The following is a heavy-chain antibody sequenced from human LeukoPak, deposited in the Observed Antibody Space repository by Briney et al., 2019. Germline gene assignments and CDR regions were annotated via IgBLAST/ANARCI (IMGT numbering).Heavy chain of an antibody. D-gene: IGHD5-12*01. CDR3: ARARLVATIKPPDDY. CDR2: INPNSGGT. CDR1: GYTFTGYY. Sequence: ASVKVSCKASGYTFTGYYMHWVRQAPGQGLEWMGWINPNSGGTNYAQKFQGRVTMTRDTSISTAYMELSRLRSDDTAVYYCARARLVATIKPPDDYWGQGTLVTVSS. V-gene: IGHV1-2*02. J-gene: IGHJ4*02.